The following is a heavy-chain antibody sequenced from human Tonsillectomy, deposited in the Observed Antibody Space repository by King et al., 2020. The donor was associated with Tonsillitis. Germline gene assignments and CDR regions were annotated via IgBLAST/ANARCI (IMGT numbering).Heavy chain of an antibody. Sequence: VQLVESGGGLVKPGGSLRLSSAASGFTFSDYYMSWIGQAPGKGLEWVSHISNSGSVTNYADSVKGRFTISRNNANNSLYLQMSSLGAEDTAVYYCARDISAAGTDYWGQGTLVTVSS. CDR1: GFTFSDYY. CDR3: ARDISAAGTDY. CDR2: ISNSGSVT. V-gene: IGHV3-11*05. D-gene: IGHD6-13*01. J-gene: IGHJ4*02.